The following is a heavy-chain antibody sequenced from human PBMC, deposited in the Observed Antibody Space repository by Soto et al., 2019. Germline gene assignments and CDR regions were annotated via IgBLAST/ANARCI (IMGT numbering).Heavy chain of an antibody. J-gene: IGHJ3*02. Sequence: PGGSLRLSCAASGFTVSSNYMSWVRQAPGKGLEWVSVIYSGGSTYYADSVKGRFTISRHNSKNTLYLQMNSLRAEDTAVYYCARECSGGSCFSNPLAFDIWGQGTMVT. CDR2: IYSGGST. D-gene: IGHD2-15*01. V-gene: IGHV3-53*04. CDR3: ARECSGGSCFSNPLAFDI. CDR1: GFTVSSNY.